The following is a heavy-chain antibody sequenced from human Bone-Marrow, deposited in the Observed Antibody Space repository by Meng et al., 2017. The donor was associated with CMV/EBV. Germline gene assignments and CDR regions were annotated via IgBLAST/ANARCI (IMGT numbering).Heavy chain of an antibody. V-gene: IGHV4-34*01. Sequence: SETLSLTCAVYGGSFSGYYWSWIRQPPGKGLEWIGEINHSGSTNYNPSLKSRVTISVDTSKNQFSLKLSSVTAADTAVYYCARGDIWSGYYYYYYYYGMDVWGPGTTVTVSS. CDR3: ARGDIWSGYYYYYYYYGMDV. CDR2: INHSGST. J-gene: IGHJ6*02. D-gene: IGHD3-3*01. CDR1: GGSFSGYY.